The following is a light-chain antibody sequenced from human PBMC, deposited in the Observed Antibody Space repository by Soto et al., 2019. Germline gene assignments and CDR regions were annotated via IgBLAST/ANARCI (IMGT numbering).Light chain of an antibody. J-gene: IGKJ5*01. Sequence: EIVMTQSPATLSVSPGARATLSCRASQSVSSNVAWYQQRPGQAPRLLIYDASARATGIPARFGGSGSGTEFTLTISSLQSEDFAVYYCLQYNNWPPAITFGQGTRLENK. CDR3: LQYNNWPPAIT. V-gene: IGKV3-15*01. CDR1: QSVSSN. CDR2: DAS.